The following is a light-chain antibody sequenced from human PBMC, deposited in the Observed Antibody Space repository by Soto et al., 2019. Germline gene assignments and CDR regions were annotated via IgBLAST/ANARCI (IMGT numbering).Light chain of an antibody. Sequence: QSALTQPASVSGSPGQSITISCTGTSSDVGGYDYVSWYQQSPGKAPKLIIYDVNNRPSGVSNRFSGSKSGNTASLTISGLQAVDETDYYCSSYTSSGTHVVFGGGTKVTVL. CDR3: SSYTSSGTHVV. CDR2: DVN. CDR1: SSDVGGYDY. V-gene: IGLV2-14*01. J-gene: IGLJ2*01.